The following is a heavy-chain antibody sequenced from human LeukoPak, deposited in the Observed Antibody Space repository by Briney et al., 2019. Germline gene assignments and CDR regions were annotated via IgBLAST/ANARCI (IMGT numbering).Heavy chain of an antibody. CDR2: ISYDGSNK. D-gene: IGHD3-10*01. CDR1: GFTFSSYA. J-gene: IGHJ4*02. Sequence: GSLRLSCAASGFTFSSYAMHWVRQTPGKGLEWVAVISYDGSNKYYADSVKGRFTISRDNSKNTLYLQMNSLRAEDTAVYYCARDLGRGYWGQGTLVTVSS. CDR3: ARDLGRGY. V-gene: IGHV3-30-3*01.